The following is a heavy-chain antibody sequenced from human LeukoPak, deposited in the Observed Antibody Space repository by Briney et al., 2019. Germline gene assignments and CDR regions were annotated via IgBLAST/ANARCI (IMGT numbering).Heavy chain of an antibody. V-gene: IGHV3-30*02. J-gene: IGHJ4*02. CDR3: AKDGIAAWTFDY. CDR1: GFTFSSYG. CDR2: IRYDGSNK. D-gene: IGHD6-13*01. Sequence: GGSLRLSCAPSGFTFSSYGMHWVRQAPGKGLEWVAFIRYDGSNKYYADSVKGRFTISIDNSKNTLYLQMSSLRAEDTAVYYCAKDGIAAWTFDYWGQGTLVTVSS.